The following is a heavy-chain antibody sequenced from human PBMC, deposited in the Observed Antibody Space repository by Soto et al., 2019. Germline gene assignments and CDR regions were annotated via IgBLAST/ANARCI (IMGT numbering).Heavy chain of an antibody. CDR2: IYSSGST. CDR3: ARGQRFSDWFDP. J-gene: IGHJ5*02. V-gene: IGHV4-4*07. D-gene: IGHD3-3*01. CDR1: CGAIIGYY. Sequence: SSATLSLTGTVTCGAIIGYYWTWIRQSDGEGLEWIGRIYSSGSTNYNPSLKSRVTISLDTSMNYFSLRLSSVTAADTAVYYCARGQRFSDWFDPWGQGTLVTVSS.